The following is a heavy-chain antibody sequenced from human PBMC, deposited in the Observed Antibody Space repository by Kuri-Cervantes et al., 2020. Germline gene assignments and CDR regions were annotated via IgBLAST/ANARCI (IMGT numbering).Heavy chain of an antibody. CDR2: INAGNGNT. Sequence: ASVKVSCKASGYTFTYYDMHWVRQAPGQGLEWMGWINAGNGNTKYSQKFQGRVTITRDTSASTAYMELSSLRSEDTAVYYCARAAQYCSSTSCWRTLYYYYMDVWGKGTTVTVSS. V-gene: IGHV1-3*01. J-gene: IGHJ6*03. CDR1: GYTFTYYD. D-gene: IGHD2-2*01. CDR3: ARAAQYCSSTSCWRTLYYYYMDV.